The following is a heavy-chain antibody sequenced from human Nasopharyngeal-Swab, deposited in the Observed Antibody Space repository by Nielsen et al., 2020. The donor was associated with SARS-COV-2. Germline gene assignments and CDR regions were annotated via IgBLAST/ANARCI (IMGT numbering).Heavy chain of an antibody. V-gene: IGHV3-23*01. Sequence: IRQPPGKGLEWGSAISGSGGSTYYADSVKGRFTIPRDNSKNPLYLQMNSLRAEDTAVYYCAKVARDIVVVPAAMKAYYYYGMDVWGQGTTVTVSS. J-gene: IGHJ6*02. CDR3: AKVARDIVVVPAAMKAYYYYGMDV. CDR2: ISGSGGST. D-gene: IGHD2-2*01.